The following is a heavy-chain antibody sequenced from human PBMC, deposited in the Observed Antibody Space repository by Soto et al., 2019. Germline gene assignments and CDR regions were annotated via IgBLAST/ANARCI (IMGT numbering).Heavy chain of an antibody. CDR3: ASGLGRWLHSDF. V-gene: IGHV4-59*01. CDR2: IHYSGTT. J-gene: IGHJ4*02. CDR1: GGSISSYY. D-gene: IGHD5-12*01. Sequence: SETLSLTCTVSGGSISSYYWSWIRQPPGKGLEWIGYIHYSGTTNYNPSLKSRVTMSLDMSKNQFSLKLTSVSAADTAVYYCASGLGRWLHSDFWGQGTLVPVSS.